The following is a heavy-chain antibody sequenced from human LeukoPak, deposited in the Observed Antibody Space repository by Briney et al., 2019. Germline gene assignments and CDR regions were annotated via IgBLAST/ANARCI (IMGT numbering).Heavy chain of an antibody. CDR3: AGSSWSNELFDY. V-gene: IGHV3-23*01. CDR2: ISGSGGST. CDR1: GFTFSSYA. Sequence: GGSLRLSCAASGFTFSSYAMSWVRQAPGKGLEWVSAISGSGGSTYYADSVKGRFTISRDNSKNTLYLQMYSLRAEDTAVYYCAGSSWSNELFDYWGQGTLVTVSS. J-gene: IGHJ4*02. D-gene: IGHD6-13*01.